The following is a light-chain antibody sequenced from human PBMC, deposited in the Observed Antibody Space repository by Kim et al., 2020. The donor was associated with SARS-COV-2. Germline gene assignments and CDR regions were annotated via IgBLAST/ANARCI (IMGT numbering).Light chain of an antibody. CDR3: QSSDSSLRVV. V-gene: IGLV1-40*01. CDR1: RSHIRAGYE. Sequence: GQPVTISCTGSRSHIRAGYEVHWYQQLPGTASTHLIYGDTARPSGVPDRFSGYKSGTSASLDITGLQAEDEADYYCQSSDSSLRVVFGGGTKVTVL. J-gene: IGLJ2*01. CDR2: GDT.